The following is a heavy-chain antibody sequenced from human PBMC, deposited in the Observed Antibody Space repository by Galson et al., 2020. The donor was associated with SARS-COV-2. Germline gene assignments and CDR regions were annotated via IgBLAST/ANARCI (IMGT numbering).Heavy chain of an antibody. D-gene: IGHD4-17*01. CDR1: GVSITSGRYY. V-gene: IGHV4-31*03. J-gene: IGHJ5*01. Sequence: SETLSLTCNVSGVSITSGRYYWTWIRHHPVKGLEWIGYAYHGGSLNYNPSLRSRTVISVDTSKNQFSLNLRSVTVADTAIYFCVRVLDYNDYFWFDSWGQGAQVTVSS. CDR3: VRVLDYNDYFWFDS. CDR2: AYHGGSL.